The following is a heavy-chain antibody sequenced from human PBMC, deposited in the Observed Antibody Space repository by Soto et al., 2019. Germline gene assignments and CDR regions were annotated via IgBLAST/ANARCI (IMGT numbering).Heavy chain of an antibody. J-gene: IGHJ4*02. CDR1: GFTFSSYG. V-gene: IGHV3-30*18. CDR2: ISYDGSGK. CDR3: AKDGDHCSGGSCYGPGHY. Sequence: GGSLRLSCAASGFTFSSYGMHWVRQAPGKGLEWVAVISYDGSGKYYADSVKGRFTISRDNSKNTLYLQMNSLRTEDTAVYYCAKDGDHCSGGSCYGPGHYWGQGTLVTVSS. D-gene: IGHD2-15*01.